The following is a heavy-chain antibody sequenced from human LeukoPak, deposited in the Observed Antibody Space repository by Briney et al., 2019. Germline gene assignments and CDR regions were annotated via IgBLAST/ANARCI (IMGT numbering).Heavy chain of an antibody. D-gene: IGHD5-18*01. CDR2: INHSGST. V-gene: IGHV4-34*01. J-gene: IGHJ4*02. Sequence: SETLSLTCAVYGGSFSGYYWSWIRQPPGKGLEWIGEINHSGSTNYNPALKSRVTISVDTSKNQFSLKLSSVTAADTAVYYCARRKAMVKNFDHWGQGTLVTVSS. CDR3: ARRKAMVKNFDH. CDR1: GGSFSGYY.